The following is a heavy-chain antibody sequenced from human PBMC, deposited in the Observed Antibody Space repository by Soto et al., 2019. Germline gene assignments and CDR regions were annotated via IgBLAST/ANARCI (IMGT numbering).Heavy chain of an antibody. J-gene: IGHJ4*02. D-gene: IGHD3-22*01. CDR2: IDSDGRST. V-gene: IGHV3-74*03. Sequence: GSLRLSCAASGFTFSSYCMQWARQSPGKGLVWVSQIDSDGRSTTYADTVKGRFTVSRDNAKNKLFLQMNSLRAEDTAVYYCVRDYDSSDFYSCHGGQRTLVTVSS. CDR1: GFTFSSYC. CDR3: VRDYDSSDFYSCH.